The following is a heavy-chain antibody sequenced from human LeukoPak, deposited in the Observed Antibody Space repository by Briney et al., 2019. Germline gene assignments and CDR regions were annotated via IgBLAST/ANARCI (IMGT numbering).Heavy chain of an antibody. V-gene: IGHV1-69*06. J-gene: IGHJ2*01. CDR2: IIPIFGTA. D-gene: IGHD2-21*02. CDR1: GGTFSSYA. CDR3: ARVGCGGDCYSLGDWYFDL. Sequence: SVKVSCKASGGTFSSYAISWVRQAPGQGLEWMGGIIPIFGTANYAQKFQGRVTITADKSTSTAYMELSSLRSEDTAVYYCARVGCGGDCYSLGDWYFDLWGRGTLVTVSS.